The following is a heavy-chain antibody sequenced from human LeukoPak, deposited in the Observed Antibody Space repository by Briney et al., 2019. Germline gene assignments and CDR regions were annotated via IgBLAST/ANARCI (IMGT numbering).Heavy chain of an antibody. CDR3: ARVVAVAGTD. Sequence: SVKVSCKASGGTFISYAISWVRQAPGQGLEWMGGIIPIFGTANYAQRFQGRVTITTDESTSTAYMELSSLRSEDTAVYYCARVVAVAGTDWGQGTLVTVSS. J-gene: IGHJ4*02. V-gene: IGHV1-69*05. CDR1: GGTFISYA. CDR2: IIPIFGTA. D-gene: IGHD6-19*01.